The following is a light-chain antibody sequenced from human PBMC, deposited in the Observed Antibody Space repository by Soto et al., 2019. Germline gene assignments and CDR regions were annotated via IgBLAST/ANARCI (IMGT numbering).Light chain of an antibody. Sequence: EIVLTQSTDTLSLSPGERATLSCRASQSVDSFLAWYQQKPGQAPRLLIYGVSNRASGIPARFSGSGSGTDFTLTISSLEPEDFAVYYCQQRNNWPPMYTFGQGTKLEI. CDR1: QSVDSF. J-gene: IGKJ2*01. V-gene: IGKV3-11*01. CDR3: QQRNNWPPMYT. CDR2: GVS.